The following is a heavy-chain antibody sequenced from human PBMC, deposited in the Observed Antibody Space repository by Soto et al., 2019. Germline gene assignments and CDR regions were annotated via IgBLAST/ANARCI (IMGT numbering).Heavy chain of an antibody. V-gene: IGHV4-34*01. Sequence: TSETLSHTCAFYGVSFSGYYWSWIRQPPGKGLEWIGEINHSGSTNYNPSLKSRVTISVDTSKNQFSLKLSSVTAADTAVYYCARVAGVTGTTIYYYYGMDVWGQGTTVTVSS. CDR3: ARVAGVTGTTIYYYYGMDV. J-gene: IGHJ6*02. D-gene: IGHD1-1*01. CDR2: INHSGST. CDR1: GVSFSGYY.